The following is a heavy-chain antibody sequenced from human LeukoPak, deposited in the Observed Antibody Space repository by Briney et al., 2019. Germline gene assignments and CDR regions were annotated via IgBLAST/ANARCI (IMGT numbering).Heavy chain of an antibody. CDR3: ARASRSGYDS. Sequence: PGGSLRLSCVASGFTFSAFGMNWVRQAPGEGLEWVSYIGSGSSPIYYADSVKGRFTMSRDNAKNSLYLRMNSLRDEDAAVYYCARASRSGYDSWGQGTLVTVSS. D-gene: IGHD3-22*01. CDR2: IGSGSSPI. CDR1: GFTFSAFG. J-gene: IGHJ4*02. V-gene: IGHV3-48*02.